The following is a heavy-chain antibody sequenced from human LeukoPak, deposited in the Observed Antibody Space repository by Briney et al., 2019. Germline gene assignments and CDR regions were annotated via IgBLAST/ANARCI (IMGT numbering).Heavy chain of an antibody. CDR1: GYTFTGYY. D-gene: IGHD5-18*01. CDR3: ASRYSYAEEDYYYYYMDV. J-gene: IGHJ6*03. V-gene: IGHV1-69*06. CDR2: IIPIFGTA. Sequence: SVKVSCKASGYTFTGYYMHWVRQAPGQGLEWTGGIIPIFGTANYAQKFQGRVTITADKSTSTAYMELSSLRSEDTAVYYCASRYSYAEEDYYYYYMDVWGKGTTVTVSS.